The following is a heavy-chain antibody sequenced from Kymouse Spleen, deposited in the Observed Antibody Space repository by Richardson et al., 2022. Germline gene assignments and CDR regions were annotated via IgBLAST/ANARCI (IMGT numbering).Heavy chain of an antibody. V-gene: IGHV3-33*01. J-gene: IGHJ4*02. CDR1: GFTFSSYG. CDR3: ARSRYSSSWYSFDY. CDR2: IWYDGSNK. Sequence: QVQLVESGGGVVQPGRSLRLSCAASGFTFSSYGMHWVRQAPGKGLEWVAVIWYDGSNKYYADSVKGRFTISRDNSKNTLYLQMNSLRAEDTAVYYCARSRYSSSWYSFDYWGQGTLVTVSS. D-gene: IGHD6-13*01.